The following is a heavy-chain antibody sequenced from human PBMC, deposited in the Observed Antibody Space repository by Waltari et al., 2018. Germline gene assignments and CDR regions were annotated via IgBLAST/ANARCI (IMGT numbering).Heavy chain of an antibody. V-gene: IGHV3-9*01. CDR1: GFNFETYT. Sequence: EVYLVESGGALVQPGTSLRLSCAASGFNFETYTMHWVRQAPGMGLEWVAGLSWNRASIAYADSVRCRFTISRDNAKKSVSLHMDSLRPEDTALYFCVGNVASSGDYGYSDHWGQGTLVTVSS. J-gene: IGHJ4*02. CDR3: VGNVASSGDYGYSDH. CDR2: LSWNRASI. D-gene: IGHD3-22*01.